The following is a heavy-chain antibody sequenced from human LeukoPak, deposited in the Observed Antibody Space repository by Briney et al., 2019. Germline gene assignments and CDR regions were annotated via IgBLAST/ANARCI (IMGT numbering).Heavy chain of an antibody. D-gene: IGHD3-22*01. J-gene: IGHJ6*02. CDR3: ARGLDSSGSRFPYYYYYGMDV. CDR2: INHSGST. CDR1: GGSFSGYY. Sequence: SETLSLTCAVYGGSFSGYYWSWIRQPPGKGLEWIGEINHSGSTNYNPPLKSRVTISVDTSKNQFSLKLSSVTAADTAVYYCARGLDSSGSRFPYYYYYGMDVWGQGTTVTVSS. V-gene: IGHV4-34*01.